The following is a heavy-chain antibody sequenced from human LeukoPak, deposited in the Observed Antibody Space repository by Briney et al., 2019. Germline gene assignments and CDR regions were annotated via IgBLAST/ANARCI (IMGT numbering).Heavy chain of an antibody. V-gene: IGHV1-8*01. Sequence: ASVKVSCKASGYTFTSYDINWVRQATGQGLEGMGWMNPNSGNTGYAQKFQGRVTMTRNTAISTAYMERSSLRSQDPAVYYRARGRLIAARSVDWGQRTLATVSS. J-gene: IGHJ4*02. D-gene: IGHD6-6*01. CDR3: ARGRLIAARSVD. CDR1: GYTFTSYD. CDR2: MNPNSGNT.